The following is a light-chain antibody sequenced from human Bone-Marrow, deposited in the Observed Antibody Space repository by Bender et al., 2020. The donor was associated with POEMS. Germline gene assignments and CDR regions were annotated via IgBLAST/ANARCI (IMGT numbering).Light chain of an antibody. Sequence: NFMLTQPHSVSESPGKTVTISCTRSSGSIASNYVQWYQQRPGSAPTTVIYEDNQRPSMVPDRFSGSIDSSSNSASLTISGLKTEDEAEYFCQSYDNNIVVFGGGTKLTVL. V-gene: IGLV6-57*03. CDR1: SGSIASNY. CDR3: QSYDNNIVV. J-gene: IGLJ2*01. CDR2: EDN.